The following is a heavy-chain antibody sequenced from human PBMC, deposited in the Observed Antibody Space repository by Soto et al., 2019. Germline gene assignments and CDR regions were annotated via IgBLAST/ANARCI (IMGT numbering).Heavy chain of an antibody. D-gene: IGHD6-13*01. CDR2: ISYSGAT. Sequence: SETLSLTCTVSGASSSGYHGSWIRQFPGKGLECLGYISYSGATNYNPSLKSRVTMSIDTSKNQFSLQLNSVTAADTAVYYCARAFAIAWYTYYFDYWGQGPLVTVSS. CDR1: GASSSGYH. CDR3: ARAFAIAWYTYYFDY. V-gene: IGHV4-59*08. J-gene: IGHJ4*02.